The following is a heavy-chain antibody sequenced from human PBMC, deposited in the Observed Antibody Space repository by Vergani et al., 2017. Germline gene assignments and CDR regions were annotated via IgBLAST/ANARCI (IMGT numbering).Heavy chain of an antibody. V-gene: IGHV3-74*03. CDR1: GFTLGQYW. CDR2: VKSDGNSA. CDR3: ARARCGGACFMSNWLDT. D-gene: IGHD2-21*02. Sequence: EVQLVESGGGLVQPGGSLRLSCAASGFTLGQYWMHWVRQTPGTGLEWVSRVKSDGNSAMYADSVKCRFTISRDNSKNTLYLEMKSLRVEDTAVYYCARARCGGACFMSNWLDTWGQGTLVSVSS. J-gene: IGHJ5*02.